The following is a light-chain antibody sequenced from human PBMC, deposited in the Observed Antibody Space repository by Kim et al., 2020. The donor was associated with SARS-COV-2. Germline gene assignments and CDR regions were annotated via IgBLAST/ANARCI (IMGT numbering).Light chain of an antibody. CDR3: QQSYETPYT. CDR2: GAS. Sequence: SGFVGDRVTIICRASQSITNYLNWYQQKPEKAPKLLIYGASSLQSGVPSRFSGSGSGADFTLTISSLQPEDSATYYCQQSYETPYTFGQGTKLE. CDR1: QSITNY. V-gene: IGKV1-39*01. J-gene: IGKJ2*01.